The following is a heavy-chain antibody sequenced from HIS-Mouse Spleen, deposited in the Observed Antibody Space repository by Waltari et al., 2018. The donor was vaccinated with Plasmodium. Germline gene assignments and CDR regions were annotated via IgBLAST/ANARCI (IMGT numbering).Heavy chain of an antibody. CDR3: ARHKKRGQLVRGYFDY. J-gene: IGHJ4*02. Sequence: QVTLRESGPALVKPTQTLTLTCTFSGFSLSTSGMCVSWIRQPPGKALEWLARIDWDDDKYHSTALKTRLTISKDTSKNQVVLTMTNMDPVDTATYYCARHKKRGQLVRGYFDYWGQGTLVTVSS. CDR2: IDWDDDK. D-gene: IGHD6-6*01. V-gene: IGHV2-70*15. CDR1: GFSLSTSGMC.